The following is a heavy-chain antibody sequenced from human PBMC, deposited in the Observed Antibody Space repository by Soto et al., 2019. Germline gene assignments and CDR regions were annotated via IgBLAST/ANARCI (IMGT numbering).Heavy chain of an antibody. Sequence: SETLSLTCTVSDGSIGSGGYYWSWIRQHPGKGLEWVGYISDSGRTYYNPSLKSRVTISEDTSKNQFSLRLRSVTAADTAVYLCARIDSGSNNIDYWGGGGLVTVSS. CDR1: DGSIGSGGYY. D-gene: IGHD3-10*01. CDR2: ISDSGRT. J-gene: IGHJ4*02. V-gene: IGHV4-31*03. CDR3: ARIDSGSNNIDY.